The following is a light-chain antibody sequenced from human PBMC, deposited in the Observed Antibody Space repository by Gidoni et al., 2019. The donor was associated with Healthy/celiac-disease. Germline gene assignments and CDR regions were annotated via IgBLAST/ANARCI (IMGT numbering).Light chain of an antibody. CDR2: GAS. J-gene: IGKJ4*01. CDR3: QQEYNLALT. Sequence: DIVMTQSPATLSLSPGERATLSCRASQSVSSSYLSWYQQKPGQAPRLLIYGASTRATGIPARFSGSGSGTDFTRTISSLQPEDFAVYYCQQEYNLALTFGGGTKVEIK. CDR1: QSVSSSY. V-gene: IGKV3D-7*01.